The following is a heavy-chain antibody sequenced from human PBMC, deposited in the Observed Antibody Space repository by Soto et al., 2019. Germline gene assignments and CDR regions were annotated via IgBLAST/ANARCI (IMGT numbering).Heavy chain of an antibody. Sequence: QVQLQESGPGLVKASQTLSLTCIVSGGSIRNGNYYWSWIRQLPGKGLEWIGNIYYIGTTSYNPCLKSRVIISIDTSKNQFYLELTSVLDADTAVYYCAKNETTRPWFDPWGQGTLVTVSS. D-gene: IGHD1-1*01. CDR2: IYYIGTT. CDR1: GGSIRNGNYY. V-gene: IGHV4-31*03. J-gene: IGHJ5*02. CDR3: AKNETTRPWFDP.